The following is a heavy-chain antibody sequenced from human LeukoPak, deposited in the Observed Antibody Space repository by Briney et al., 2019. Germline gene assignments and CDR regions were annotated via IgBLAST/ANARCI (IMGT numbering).Heavy chain of an antibody. Sequence: GRSLRLSCAASGFTFSSYAMHWVRQAPGKGLEWVAVISYDGSNKYYADSVKGRFTISRDNSKNTLYLQMNSLRAEDTAVYYCARDTESSGWTPYYYMDVWGKGTTVTVAS. CDR1: GFTFSSYA. CDR3: ARDTESSGWTPYYYMDV. V-gene: IGHV3-30*04. CDR2: ISYDGSNK. J-gene: IGHJ6*03. D-gene: IGHD6-19*01.